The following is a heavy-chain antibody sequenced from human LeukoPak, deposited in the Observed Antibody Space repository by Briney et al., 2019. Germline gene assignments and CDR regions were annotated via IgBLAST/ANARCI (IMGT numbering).Heavy chain of an antibody. CDR2: ISSSSSTI. J-gene: IGHJ3*02. Sequence: GGSLRLSCAASGFTLSTYTMNCVRQAPGKGLQWFSYISSSSSTIYYADSVKGRFTISRDNAKNSLYLQMNSLRDEDTAVYYCAREYSSSSGRAFDIWGQGTMVTVSS. CDR3: AREYSSSSGRAFDI. CDR1: GFTLSTYT. V-gene: IGHV3-48*02. D-gene: IGHD6-6*01.